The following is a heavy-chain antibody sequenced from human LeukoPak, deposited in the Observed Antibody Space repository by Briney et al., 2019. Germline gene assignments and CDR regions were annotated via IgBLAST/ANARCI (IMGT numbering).Heavy chain of an antibody. CDR2: ISYDGSNK. CDR3: AISTVGRYFDWLPNAEYFQH. CDR1: GFTFSSYG. Sequence: GGSLRLSCAASGFTFSSYGMHWVRQAPGKGLEWVAVISYDGSNKYYADSVKGRFTISRDNSKNTLYLQMNSLRAEDTAVYYCAISTVGRYFDWLPNAEYFQHWGQGTLVTVSS. V-gene: IGHV3-30*03. J-gene: IGHJ1*01. D-gene: IGHD3-9*01.